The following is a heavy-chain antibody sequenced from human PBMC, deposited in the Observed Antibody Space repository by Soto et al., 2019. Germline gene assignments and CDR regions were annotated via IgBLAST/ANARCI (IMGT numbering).Heavy chain of an antibody. J-gene: IGHJ5*02. CDR2: IKSKANGGTT. CDR1: GLTFINAW. Sequence: EVHLVESGGGLVKPGGSLTLSCATSGLTFINAWMNWVRQTPGRGLEWVGRIKSKANGGTTDYAAPVKGGFTISRDDSKDTLYLQMDSLKIEDTGVYYCTDSVQASGWFDPWGQGTLVTVSS. CDR3: TDSVQASGWFDP. D-gene: IGHD1-1*01. V-gene: IGHV3-15*07.